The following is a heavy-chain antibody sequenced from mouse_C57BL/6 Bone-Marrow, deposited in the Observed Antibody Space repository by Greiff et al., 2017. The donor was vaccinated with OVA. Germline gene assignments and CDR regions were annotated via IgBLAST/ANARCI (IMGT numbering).Heavy chain of an antibody. Sequence: DVKLVESGGDLVKPGGSLKLSCAASGFTFSSYGMSWVRQTPDKRLEWVATISSGGSYPYYPDSVKGRFTISRDNAKNTLYLQMSSLKSEDTAMYYCARHGDYGSFFDYWGQGTTLTVSS. CDR1: GFTFSSYG. D-gene: IGHD1-1*01. CDR3: ARHGDYGSFFDY. V-gene: IGHV5-6*02. CDR2: ISSGGSYP. J-gene: IGHJ2*01.